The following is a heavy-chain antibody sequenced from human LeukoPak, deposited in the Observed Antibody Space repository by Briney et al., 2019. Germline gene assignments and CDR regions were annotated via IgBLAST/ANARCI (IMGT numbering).Heavy chain of an antibody. Sequence: GGSLRLSCAASGFTFSSYGMHWVRQAPGKGLEWVTFIRYDGNDKYYADSVKGRFTISRDNSKNTLYLQMNSLRVEDTAVYHCAKVYNYLYYMDVWGKGTTVTVSS. V-gene: IGHV3-30*02. CDR2: IRYDGNDK. D-gene: IGHD2-2*02. J-gene: IGHJ6*03. CDR3: AKVYNYLYYMDV. CDR1: GFTFSSYG.